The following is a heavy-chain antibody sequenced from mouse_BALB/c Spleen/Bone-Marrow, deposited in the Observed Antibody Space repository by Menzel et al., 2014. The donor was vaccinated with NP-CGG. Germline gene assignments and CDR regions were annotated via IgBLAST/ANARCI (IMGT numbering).Heavy chain of an antibody. CDR3: ARGGDNFAWFAY. Sequence: QVQLQQPGAELVTPGASVKLSCKASGYTFTTYWMHWVKQGPGHGLEWIGQVDPSDGYTNYSQTFKGKATLTVDKSSSTAYMQLSSLSSEDSAVYYCARGGDNFAWFAYWGQGTLVTVSA. CDR2: VDPSDGYT. CDR1: GYTFTTYW. V-gene: IGHV1-69*02. D-gene: IGHD1-3*01. J-gene: IGHJ3*01.